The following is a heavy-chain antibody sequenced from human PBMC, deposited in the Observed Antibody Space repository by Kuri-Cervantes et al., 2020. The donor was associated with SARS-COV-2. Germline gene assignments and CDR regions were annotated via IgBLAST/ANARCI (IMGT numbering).Heavy chain of an antibody. Sequence: SETLSLTCTVSGETISGSDFYWGWIRQPPGKGLEWIVSFSNSGSTDYNPSLKSRVTISVDTSKNQFSLKLSSVTAADTAVYYCARVSYGSGSYTIDYWGQGTLVTVSS. CDR2: FSNSGST. CDR3: ARVSYGSGSYTIDY. V-gene: IGHV4-39*07. J-gene: IGHJ4*02. CDR1: GETISGSDFY. D-gene: IGHD3-10*01.